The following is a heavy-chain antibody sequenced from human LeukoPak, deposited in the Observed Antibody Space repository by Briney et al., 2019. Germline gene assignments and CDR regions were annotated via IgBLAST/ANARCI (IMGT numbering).Heavy chain of an antibody. CDR2: IYHSGST. D-gene: IGHD3-22*01. J-gene: IGHJ6*03. CDR3: ARSQRVWPYYYDSSGYFYYMDV. V-gene: IGHV4-38-2*02. CDR1: GYSISSGYY. Sequence: SETLSLTCTVSGYSISSGYYWGWIRQPPGKGLEWIGSIYHSGSTYYNPSLKSRVTISVDTSKNQFSLKLSSVTAADTAVYYCARSQRVWPYYYDSSGYFYYMDVWGKGTTVTISS.